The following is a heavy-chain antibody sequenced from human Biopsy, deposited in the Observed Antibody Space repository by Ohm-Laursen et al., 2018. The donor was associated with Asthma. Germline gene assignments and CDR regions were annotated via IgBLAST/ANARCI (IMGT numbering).Heavy chain of an antibody. CDR1: GYTFINYA. Sequence: SSVKVSCKASGYTFINYAIHWVRQAPGQRLEWMGWINAGNGNTKYSQKFQGRVTISRDTSASTAYMDLSSLRSKDTAVYYCARTYYDFLTGQVNDAFAMRGQGTMVTVSS. V-gene: IGHV1-3*01. CDR2: INAGNGNT. CDR3: ARTYYDFLTGQVNDAFAM. D-gene: IGHD3-9*01. J-gene: IGHJ3*02.